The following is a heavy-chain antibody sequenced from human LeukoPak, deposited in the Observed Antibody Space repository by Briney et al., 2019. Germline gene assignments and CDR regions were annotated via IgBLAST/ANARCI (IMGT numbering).Heavy chain of an antibody. D-gene: IGHD3-10*01. CDR2: IYTSGST. Sequence: SETLSLTCTVSGGSISSGSYYWSWIRQPAGKGLEWIGRIYTSGSTNYNPSLKSRVTISVDTSKNQFSLKLSSVTAADTAVYYCASQRITLKPDYWGQGTLVTVSS. CDR1: GGSISSGSYY. V-gene: IGHV4-61*02. CDR3: ASQRITLKPDY. J-gene: IGHJ4*02.